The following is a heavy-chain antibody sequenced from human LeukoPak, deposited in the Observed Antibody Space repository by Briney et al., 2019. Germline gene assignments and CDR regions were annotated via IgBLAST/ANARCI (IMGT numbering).Heavy chain of an antibody. Sequence: GGSLRLSCAASGFIFSSYEMNWVRQAPGKGLEWVSYISSSGSTIYYADSVKGRFTISRDNSKNTLYLQMSSLSAEDTAVYYCARTTTPHYYGSGSYALGYWGQGTLVTVPS. CDR1: GFIFSSYE. D-gene: IGHD3-10*01. CDR2: ISSSGSTI. CDR3: ARTTTPHYYGSGSYALGY. V-gene: IGHV3-48*03. J-gene: IGHJ4*02.